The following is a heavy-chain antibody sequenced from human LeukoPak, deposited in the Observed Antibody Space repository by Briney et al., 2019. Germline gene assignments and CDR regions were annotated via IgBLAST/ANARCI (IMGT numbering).Heavy chain of an antibody. D-gene: IGHD3-22*01. CDR3: ARDPRPSYDSSGYFYYPGDY. CDR1: GGTFSSYA. CDR2: IIPIFGTA. V-gene: IGHV1-69*05. J-gene: IGHJ4*02. Sequence: ASVEVSCKASGGTFSSYAISWVRQAPGQGLEWMGRIIPIFGTANYAQKFQGRVTLTRDTSTSTVYMELNSLRSEDTAVYYCARDPRPSYDSSGYFYYPGDYWGQGTLVTVSS.